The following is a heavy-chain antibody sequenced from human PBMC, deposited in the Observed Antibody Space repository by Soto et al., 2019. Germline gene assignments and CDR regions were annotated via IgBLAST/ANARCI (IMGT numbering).Heavy chain of an antibody. CDR2: ISGSGGST. V-gene: IGHV3-23*01. Sequence: GGSLRLSCAASGFTFSSYAMSWVRQAPGKGLEWVSAISGSGGSTYYADSVKGRFTISRDNSKNTLYLQMNSLRAEDTAVYYCAKDKVFDYGSGSYYIPVAFDIWGQGTMVTVSS. D-gene: IGHD3-10*01. CDR1: GFTFSSYA. CDR3: AKDKVFDYGSGSYYIPVAFDI. J-gene: IGHJ3*02.